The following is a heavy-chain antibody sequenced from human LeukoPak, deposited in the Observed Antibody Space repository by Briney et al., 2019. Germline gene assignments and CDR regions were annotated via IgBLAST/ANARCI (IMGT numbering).Heavy chain of an antibody. CDR3: ARPNPDTAMVPDWYFDL. J-gene: IGHJ2*01. V-gene: IGHV4-31*03. Sequence: KPSETLSLTCTVSGGSISSGGYYWNWIRQHPGKGLEWIGYIYYSGSTYYNPSLKSRVTISVDTSKNQFSLKLSSVTAADTAVYYCARPNPDTAMVPDWYFDLWGRGTLVTVSS. CDR2: IYYSGST. CDR1: GGSISSGGYY. D-gene: IGHD5-18*01.